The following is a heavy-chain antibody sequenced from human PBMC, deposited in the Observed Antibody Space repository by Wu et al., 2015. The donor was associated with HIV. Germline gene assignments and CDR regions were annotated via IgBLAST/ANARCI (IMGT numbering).Heavy chain of an antibody. J-gene: IGHJ4*02. CDR1: DFAFNIYY. V-gene: IGHV1-46*02. CDR3: ARERVDYNSGGYRAHRGYYFDY. CDR2: INPSSGVA. D-gene: IGHD3-22*01. Sequence: QVQLVQSVTEVKKPGASVQVSCQARDFAFNIYYLHWVRQAPGEGLEWMGLINPSSGVARYAQKFQGRLTMTRESSTSTVYMDLSSLRSEDTARYYCARERVDYNSGGYRAHRGYYFDYWGQGTLVIVSS.